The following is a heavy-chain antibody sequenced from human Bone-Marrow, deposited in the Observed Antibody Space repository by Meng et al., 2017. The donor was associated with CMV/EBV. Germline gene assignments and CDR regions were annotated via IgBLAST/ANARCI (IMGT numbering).Heavy chain of an antibody. Sequence: SVKVSCKASGGTFSSYAISWVRQAPGQGLEWMGGIIPIFGTANYAQKFQGRVTITTDESTSTAYMELSSLRSEDTAVYYCARVIPRDPYYFDYWGQGTLVTFSS. CDR3: ARVIPRDPYYFDY. CDR1: GGTFSSYA. CDR2: IIPIFGTA. J-gene: IGHJ4*02. V-gene: IGHV1-69*05.